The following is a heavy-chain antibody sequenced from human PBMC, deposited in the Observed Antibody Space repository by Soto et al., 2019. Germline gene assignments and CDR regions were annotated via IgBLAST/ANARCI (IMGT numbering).Heavy chain of an antibody. J-gene: IGHJ4*02. CDR3: AREEYYDFWSGYAPGPDY. D-gene: IGHD3-3*01. Sequence: PSQTLSLTCAISGDSVSSNSAAWNWIRQSPSRGLEWLGRTYYRSKWYNDYAVSVKSRITINPDTSKNQFSLQLNSVTPEDTAVYYCAREEYYDFWSGYAPGPDYWGQGTLVTVSS. CDR1: GDSVSSNSAA. CDR2: TYYRSKWYN. V-gene: IGHV6-1*01.